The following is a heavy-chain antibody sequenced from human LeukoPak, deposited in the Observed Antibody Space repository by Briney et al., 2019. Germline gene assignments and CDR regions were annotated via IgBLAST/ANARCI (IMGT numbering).Heavy chain of an antibody. Sequence: ASVKVSCKASGGTFSSYTISWVRQAPGQGLEWMGWMNPNSGNTGYAQKFQGRVTMTRNTSISTAYMELSSLRSGDTAVYYCARDGIAAALDYWGQGTLVTVSS. V-gene: IGHV1-8*02. CDR2: MNPNSGNT. CDR3: ARDGIAAALDY. D-gene: IGHD6-13*01. J-gene: IGHJ4*02. CDR1: GGTFSSYT.